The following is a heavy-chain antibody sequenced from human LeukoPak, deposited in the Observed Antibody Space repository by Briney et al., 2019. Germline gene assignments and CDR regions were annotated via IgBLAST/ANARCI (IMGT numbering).Heavy chain of an antibody. V-gene: IGHV1-2*02. CDR2: INPNSGAT. CDR1: GYTFTGYY. D-gene: IGHD1-7*01. CDR3: ARTGTPWYYYYMDV. J-gene: IGHJ6*03. Sequence: ASVKVSCKASGYTFTGYYMHWVRQAPGQGLEWMGCINPNSGATNYAQTFQGRVTMTGDTSISTAYMELSRLTSDDTAVYYCARTGTPWYYYYMDVWGRGTTVTVSS.